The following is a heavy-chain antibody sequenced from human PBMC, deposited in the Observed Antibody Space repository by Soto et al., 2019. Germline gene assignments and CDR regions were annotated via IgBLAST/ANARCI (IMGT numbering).Heavy chain of an antibody. J-gene: IGHJ4*02. CDR1: GYTFTSYY. V-gene: IGHV1-46*01. Sequence: ASMKVSCKASGYTFTSYYMHWVRQAPGQGLEWMGIINPSGGSTSYAQKFQGRVTMTTDTSTSTVYMELRSLRSDDTAVYYCARGYDYIGGSYRYNPYFAYWGQGTLVTVSS. D-gene: IGHD3-16*02. CDR3: ARGYDYIGGSYRYNPYFAY. CDR2: INPSGGST.